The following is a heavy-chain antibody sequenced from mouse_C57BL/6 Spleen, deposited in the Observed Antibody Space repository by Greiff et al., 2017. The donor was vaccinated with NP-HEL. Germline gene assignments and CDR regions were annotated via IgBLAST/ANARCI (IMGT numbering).Heavy chain of an antibody. Sequence: VQLQQSGAELVMPGASVKLSCKASGYTFTSYWMHWVKQRPGQGLEWIGEIDPSDSYTNYNQKFKGKSTLTVDKSSSTAYMQLSSLTSEDSAVYYCARTYYGSSPHWYFDVWGTGTTVTVSS. CDR2: IDPSDSYT. CDR3: ARTYYGSSPHWYFDV. CDR1: GYTFTSYW. J-gene: IGHJ1*03. V-gene: IGHV1-69*01. D-gene: IGHD1-1*01.